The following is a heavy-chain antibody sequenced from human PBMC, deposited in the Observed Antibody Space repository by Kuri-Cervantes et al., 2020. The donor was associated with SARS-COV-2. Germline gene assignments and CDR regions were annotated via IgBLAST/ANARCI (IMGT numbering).Heavy chain of an antibody. J-gene: IGHJ3*02. V-gene: IGHV3-74*01. CDR3: ARGGVYDGFGI. CDR1: GFTFSSYW. CDR2: INSDGSST. Sequence: GESLKISCAASGFTFSSYWMHWVRQAPGKGLVWVSRINSDGSSTSYADSVKGRFTISRDNAKNTLYLQMNSLRAEDTAVYYCARGGVYDGFGIWGQGTMVTVSS. D-gene: IGHD6-13*01.